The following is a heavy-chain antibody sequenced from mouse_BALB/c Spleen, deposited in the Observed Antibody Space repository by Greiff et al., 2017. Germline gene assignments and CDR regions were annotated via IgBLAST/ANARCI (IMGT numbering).Heavy chain of an antibody. V-gene: IGHV3-2*02. J-gene: IGHJ2*01. CDR1: GYSITSDYA. Sequence: EVKLMESGPGLVKPSQSLSLTCTVTGYSITSDYAWNWIRQFPGNKLEWMGYISYSGSTSYNPSLKSRISITRDTSKNQFFLQLNSVTTEDTATYYCARGLLWSIYYFDYGGQGTTLTVSS. CDR3: ARGLLWSIYYFDY. CDR2: ISYSGST. D-gene: IGHD2-10*01.